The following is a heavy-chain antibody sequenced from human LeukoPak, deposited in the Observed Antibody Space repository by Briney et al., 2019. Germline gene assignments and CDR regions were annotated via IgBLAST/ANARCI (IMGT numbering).Heavy chain of an antibody. V-gene: IGHV3-7*01. D-gene: IGHD1-26*01. Sequence: GGSLRLSCAVSGSTSSRNFMSWVRQTPEKGLEWVANIDQDGSEKNYVDSVKGRFTISRHNAKNSLFLQMNSLRAEDTAIYYCASGAGWESGYWGQGTLVTVSS. CDR2: IDQDGSEK. J-gene: IGHJ4*02. CDR1: GSTSSRNF. CDR3: ASGAGWESGY.